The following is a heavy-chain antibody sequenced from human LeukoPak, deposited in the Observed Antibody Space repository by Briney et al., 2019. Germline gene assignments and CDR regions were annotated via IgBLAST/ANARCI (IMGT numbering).Heavy chain of an antibody. CDR2: ISSSSSYI. D-gene: IGHD1-20*01. V-gene: IGHV3-21*01. Sequence: PGGSLRLSCAASGFTFSSYSMNWVRQAPGKGLEWVSSISSSSSYIYYADSVKGRFTISRDNSKNTLYLQMNSLRTEDTAVYYCARNRDNYNYYFDCWGQGTLVTVSS. CDR3: ARNRDNYNYYFDC. CDR1: GFTFSSYS. J-gene: IGHJ4*02.